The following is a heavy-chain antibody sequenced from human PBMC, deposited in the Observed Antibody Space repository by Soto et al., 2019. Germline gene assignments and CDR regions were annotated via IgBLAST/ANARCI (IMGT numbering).Heavy chain of an antibody. V-gene: IGHV4-39*01. J-gene: IGHJ4*02. D-gene: IGHD6-6*01. CDR2: IYYSGST. Sequence: SETLSLTCTVSGGSISSSSYYWGWIRQPPGKGLEWIGSIYYSGSTYYNPSLKSRVTISVDTSKNQFSLKLTSVTAADTAVYYCARQRYSSSSGGDDWGQGTLVTVSS. CDR3: ARQRYSSSSGGDD. CDR1: GGSISSSSYY.